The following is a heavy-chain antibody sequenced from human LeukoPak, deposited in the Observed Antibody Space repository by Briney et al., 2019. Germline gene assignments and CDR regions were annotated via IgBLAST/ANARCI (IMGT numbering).Heavy chain of an antibody. D-gene: IGHD3-10*01. Sequence: PGGSLRLSCAASGFNFDDYTMHWVRQPPGKGLEWVSGISWNSDFIVYGDSVKGRFTISRDNAKSSLYLQMNSLRAEDTALYYCVKSHGAGRYYPLEYWGQGTLLTVSS. J-gene: IGHJ4*02. CDR2: ISWNSDFI. CDR3: VKSHGAGRYYPLEY. V-gene: IGHV3-9*01. CDR1: GFNFDDYT.